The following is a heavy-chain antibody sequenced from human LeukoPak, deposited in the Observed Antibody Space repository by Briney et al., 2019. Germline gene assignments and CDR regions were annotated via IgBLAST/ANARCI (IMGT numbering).Heavy chain of an antibody. Sequence: GASVKVSCKASGYTFTGYYMHWVRQAPGQGLEWMGWINPNSGGTNYAQKFQGRVTMTRDTSISTAYMELSRLRSDDTAVYYCARFPMSGAAAGTVGFGYWGQGTLVTVSS. J-gene: IGHJ4*02. D-gene: IGHD6-13*01. CDR1: GYTFTGYY. CDR2: INPNSGGT. V-gene: IGHV1-2*02. CDR3: ARFPMSGAAAGTVGFGY.